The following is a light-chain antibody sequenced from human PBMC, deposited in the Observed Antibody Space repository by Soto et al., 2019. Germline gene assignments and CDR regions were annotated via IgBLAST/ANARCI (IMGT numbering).Light chain of an antibody. V-gene: IGKV1-8*01. CDR1: QGISSY. CDR3: QQLNSYPPT. CDR2: AAS. Sequence: AIRMTQSPSSLSASTGDRVTITCRASQGISSYLAWYQQKPGKAPKLLIYAASTLQSGVPSRFSGSGSGTDFTLTISSLQPEDFATYYCQQLNSYPPTFGQGTKVDIK. J-gene: IGKJ1*01.